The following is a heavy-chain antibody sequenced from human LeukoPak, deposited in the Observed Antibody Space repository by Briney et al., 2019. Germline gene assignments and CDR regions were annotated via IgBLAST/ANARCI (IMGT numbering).Heavy chain of an antibody. CDR1: GGSISSSSYY. J-gene: IGHJ6*03. D-gene: IGHD3-3*01. CDR3: ARELRFLEWLSYYYYYMDV. CDR2: IYYSGST. V-gene: IGHV4-39*07. Sequence: SETLSLTCTVSGGSISSSSYYWGWIRQPPGKGLEWIGSIYYSGSTYYNPSLKSRVTISVDTSKNQFSLKLSSATAADTAVYYCARELRFLEWLSYYYYYMDVWGKGTTVTVSS.